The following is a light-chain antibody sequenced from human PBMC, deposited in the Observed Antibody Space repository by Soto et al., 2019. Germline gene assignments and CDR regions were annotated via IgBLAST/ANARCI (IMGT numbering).Light chain of an antibody. Sequence: QAVVTQPPSVSGAPGQGVTISCTGTSSNLGARYDVHWYQRLPGTAPKLLIYSNIHRPSGVPDRFSGSKSGTSASLAITGLQAEDEADYYCQSYDSSLSGYVFGTGTKLTVL. CDR3: QSYDSSLSGYV. V-gene: IGLV1-40*01. J-gene: IGLJ1*01. CDR1: SSNLGARYD. CDR2: SNI.